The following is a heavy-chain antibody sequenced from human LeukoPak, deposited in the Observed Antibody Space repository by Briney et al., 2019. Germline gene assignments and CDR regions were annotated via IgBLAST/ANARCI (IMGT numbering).Heavy chain of an antibody. Sequence: GGSLTLSCAASRFILSLYHIICLPGPPEKALEGVSYIRSSSSSIYYADSVKGRFTIYGDNARNSLWLQMNSLRAEDTAVYYCARDRWTAMKDWGAGTLVTVSS. D-gene: IGHD5-18*01. CDR3: ARDRWTAMKD. J-gene: IGHJ4*02. CDR1: RFILSLYH. V-gene: IGHV3-48*01. CDR2: IRSSSSSI.